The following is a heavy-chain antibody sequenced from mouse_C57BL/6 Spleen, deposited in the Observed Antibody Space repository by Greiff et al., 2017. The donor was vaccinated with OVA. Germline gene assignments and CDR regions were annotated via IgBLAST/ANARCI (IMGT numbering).Heavy chain of an antibody. D-gene: IGHD2-10*02. Sequence: QVQLQPPGAELVRPGTSVTLSCKASGYTFTSYWMHWVKQRPGQGLDWIGVIDPSASYPNYNQKFKGKATLNVDRSSSTAYMKLSGLTAEDSAVNDCARGYEKDYWGKGTAVTVAS. CDR3: ARGYEKDY. CDR1: GYTFTSYW. CDR2: IDPSASYP. J-gene: IGHJ4*01. V-gene: IGHV1-59*01.